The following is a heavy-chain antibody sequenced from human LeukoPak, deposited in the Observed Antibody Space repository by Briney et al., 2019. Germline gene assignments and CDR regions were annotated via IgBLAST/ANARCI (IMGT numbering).Heavy chain of an antibody. CDR2: IYYSGST. CDR3: AREETYYDFWSGYYNRATRNWFDP. V-gene: IGHV4-39*07. D-gene: IGHD3-3*01. J-gene: IGHJ5*02. CDR1: GGSISSSSYY. Sequence: PSETLSLTCTVSGGSISSSSYYWGWIRQPPGKGLEWIGSIYYSGSTYYNPSLKSRVTISVDTSKNQFSLKLSSVTAADTAVYYCAREETYYDFWSGYYNRATRNWFDPWGQGTLVTVSS.